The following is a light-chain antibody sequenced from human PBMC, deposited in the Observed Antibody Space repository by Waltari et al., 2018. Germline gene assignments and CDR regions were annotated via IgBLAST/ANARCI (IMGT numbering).Light chain of an antibody. V-gene: IGKV3-20*01. Sequence: EIVLTQSPGTLSLSPGERATLSCRASQSFSSNHLAWYQQKPGRAPRLLIYDASNRATGIPDRFSVSGSGTDIPLIISSLEPEDFAVYYCQQCDTSPWTFGQGTRVEIK. CDR3: QQCDTSPWT. CDR1: QSFSSNH. J-gene: IGKJ1*01. CDR2: DAS.